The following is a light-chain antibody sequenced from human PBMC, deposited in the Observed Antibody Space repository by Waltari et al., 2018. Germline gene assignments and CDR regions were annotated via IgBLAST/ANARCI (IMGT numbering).Light chain of an antibody. CDR2: DVS. CDR3: SSQSSNDVVL. J-gene: IGLJ2*01. V-gene: IGLV2-14*01. CDR1: SNDVGGYNS. Sequence: QSALTQPASVSGSPGQSVTIFCAGTSNDVGGYNSVSCYQEHRGHAPRVIIYDVSDRPSAVSDRFSGSKSGNTASLTISRLQAEDEADYYCSSQSSNDVVLFGGGTQLTVL.